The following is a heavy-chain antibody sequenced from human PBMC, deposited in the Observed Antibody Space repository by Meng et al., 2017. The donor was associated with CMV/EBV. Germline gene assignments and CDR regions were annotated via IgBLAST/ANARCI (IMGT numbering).Heavy chain of an antibody. J-gene: IGHJ4*02. CDR2: INQSGST. V-gene: IGHV4-34*04. Sequence: GYFRGDYGSGGGQTAGKGLEWNGEINQSGSTNNDPYRRRRGTIAVDTTKNQFSLKLSSVTAADTAVYYCASLNYWSSTSCSRRFDYWGQGTLVTVSS. D-gene: IGHD2-2*01. CDR1: GYFRGDY. CDR3: ASLNYWSSTSCSRRFDY.